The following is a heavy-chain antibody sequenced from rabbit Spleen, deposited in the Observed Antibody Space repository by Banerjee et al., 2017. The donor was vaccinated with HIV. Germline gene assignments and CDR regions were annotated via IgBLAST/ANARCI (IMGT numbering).Heavy chain of an antibody. CDR3: ARDLTAVIGWNFYL. J-gene: IGHJ4*01. Sequence: EQLEESGGGLVKPEGSLTLTCKASGVSLNDKDVMCWVRQAPGKGLEWIGCINTSTGNIVYATWAKGRFTISKASSTMVTLQVTSLTAADTATYFCARDLTAVIGWNFYLWGPGTLVTVS. D-gene: IGHD1-1*01. CDR2: INTSTGNI. CDR1: GVSLNDKDV. V-gene: IGHV1S45*01.